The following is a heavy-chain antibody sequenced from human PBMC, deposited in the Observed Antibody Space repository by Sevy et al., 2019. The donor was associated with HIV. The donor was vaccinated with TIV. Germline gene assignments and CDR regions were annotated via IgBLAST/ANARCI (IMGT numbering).Heavy chain of an antibody. V-gene: IGHV3-7*01. D-gene: IGHD3-16*01. J-gene: IGHJ4*02. Sequence: GGCLRLSCAASGFTFSAYWMKWVRQAPGKGLEWVANIKSDGSDKHYVDSVEGRFTISIDNAKNSLYLQMNSLRVEDTAVYYCAQWTVGRFDSWGQGTLVTVSS. CDR1: GFTFSAYW. CDR2: IKSDGSDK. CDR3: AQWTVGRFDS.